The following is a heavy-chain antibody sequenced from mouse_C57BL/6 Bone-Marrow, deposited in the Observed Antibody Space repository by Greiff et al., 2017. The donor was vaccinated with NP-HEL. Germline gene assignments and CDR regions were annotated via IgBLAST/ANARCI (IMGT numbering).Heavy chain of an antibody. Sequence: EVKLEESGGGLVQPGGSLKLSCAASGFTFSDYYMYWVRQTPEKRLEWVAYISNGGGSTYYPDTVKGRFTISRDNAKNTLYLQMSRLKSEDTAMYYCARKGGNWDYFDYWGQGTTLTVSS. CDR2: ISNGGGST. V-gene: IGHV5-12*01. D-gene: IGHD4-1*01. CDR1: GFTFSDYY. CDR3: ARKGGNWDYFDY. J-gene: IGHJ2*01.